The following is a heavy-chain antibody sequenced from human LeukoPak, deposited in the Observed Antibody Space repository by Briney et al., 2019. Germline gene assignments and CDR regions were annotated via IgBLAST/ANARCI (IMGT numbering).Heavy chain of an antibody. CDR2: INTGSGNT. Sequence: ASVKVSCRASEYTFSNYALHWVRQAPGQSLEWMGWINTGSGNTEYSEKFQGRVTISRDTSASTVYMELSSLRSEDTAVYYCARNRRAVREVIIVDAFDIWGQGTMVTVSS. V-gene: IGHV1-3*04. D-gene: IGHD3-10*01. CDR1: EYTFSNYA. J-gene: IGHJ3*02. CDR3: ARNRRAVREVIIVDAFDI.